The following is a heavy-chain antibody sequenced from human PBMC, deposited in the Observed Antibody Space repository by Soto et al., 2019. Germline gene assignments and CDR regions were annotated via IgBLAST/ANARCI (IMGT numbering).Heavy chain of an antibody. CDR1: GFTFSSYA. J-gene: IGHJ4*02. Sequence: GGSLRLSCAASGFTFSSYALSWVRQAPGKGLEWVSAISGSGGSTYYADSVKGRFTISRDNSKNTLYLQMNSLRADDTAVYYCAKGVSWQQLVSFDYWGQGTLVTVSS. CDR2: ISGSGGST. D-gene: IGHD6-13*01. CDR3: AKGVSWQQLVSFDY. V-gene: IGHV3-23*01.